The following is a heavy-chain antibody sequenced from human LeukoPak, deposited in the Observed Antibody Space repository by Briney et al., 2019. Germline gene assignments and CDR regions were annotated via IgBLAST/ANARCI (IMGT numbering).Heavy chain of an antibody. J-gene: IGHJ4*02. Sequence: SETLSLTCTVSGGSISSGSYYWSWIRQPAGKGLEWIGRIYTSGSTNYNPSLRSRITLSLDTSKSQFSLSLSSVTAADTAVYYCARTGDSSGYYRNAIDYWGQGTLVTVSS. D-gene: IGHD3-22*01. V-gene: IGHV4-61*02. CDR3: ARTGDSSGYYRNAIDY. CDR2: IYTSGST. CDR1: GGSISSGSYY.